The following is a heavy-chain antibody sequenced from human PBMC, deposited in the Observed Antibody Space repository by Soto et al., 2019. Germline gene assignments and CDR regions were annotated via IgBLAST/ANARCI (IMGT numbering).Heavy chain of an antibody. V-gene: IGHV1-3*01. CDR1: GYTFTIYA. CDR2: INAGNGNT. D-gene: IGHD2-15*01. Sequence: GASVKVSCKASGYTFTIYAMHWVRQAPGQRLEWMGWINAGNGNTKYSQKFQGRVTITRDTSASTAYMELSSLRSEDTAVYYCARDASPTVEFMYCRGGSCYEPWFDPWGQGTLVTVSS. CDR3: ARDASPTVEFMYCRGGSCYEPWFDP. J-gene: IGHJ5*02.